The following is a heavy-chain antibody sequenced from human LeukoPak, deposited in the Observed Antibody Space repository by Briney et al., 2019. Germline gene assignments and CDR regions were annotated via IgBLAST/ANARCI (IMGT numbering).Heavy chain of an antibody. CDR2: ISGSGGST. CDR1: GFTFSSHA. D-gene: IGHD5-18*01. V-gene: IGHV3-23*01. J-gene: IGHJ4*02. CDR3: AKDLGGYSYGRLDY. Sequence: PGGSLRLSCAASGFTFSSHAMSWVRQAPGKGPEWVSAISGSGGSTYYADSVKGRFTISRDNSKNTLYLQMNSLRAEDTAVYYCAKDLGGYSYGRLDYWGQGTLVTVSS.